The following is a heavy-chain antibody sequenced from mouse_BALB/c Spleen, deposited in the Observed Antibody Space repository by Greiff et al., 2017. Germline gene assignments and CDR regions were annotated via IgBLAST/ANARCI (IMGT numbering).Heavy chain of an antibody. CDR3: ARERAYYRYDGGYFDV. D-gene: IGHD2-14*01. Sequence: EVKLMESGPGLVKPSQSLSLTCSVTGYSITSGYYWNWIRQFPGNKLEWMGYISYDGSNNYNPSLKNRISITRDTSKNQFFLKLNSVTTEDTATYYCARERAYYRYDGGYFDVWGAGTTVTVSS. V-gene: IGHV3-6*02. J-gene: IGHJ1*01. CDR2: ISYDGSN. CDR1: GYSITSGYY.